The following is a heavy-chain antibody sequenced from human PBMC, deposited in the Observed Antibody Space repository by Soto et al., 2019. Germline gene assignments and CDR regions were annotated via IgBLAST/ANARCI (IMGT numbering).Heavy chain of an antibody. CDR2: IKKDGGEK. CDR1: VSTLSHDW. J-gene: IGHJ4*02. Sequence: PVGSLRLSCTFSVSTLSHDWMSCVRHAPGKWLEWVANIKKDGGEKYYVDSVKGRFTISRDNARNSIYLQMSGLRAEDTAVYYCATISSPDEYWGQGTPVNVSS. V-gene: IGHV3-7*01. CDR3: ATISSPDEY. D-gene: IGHD2-2*01.